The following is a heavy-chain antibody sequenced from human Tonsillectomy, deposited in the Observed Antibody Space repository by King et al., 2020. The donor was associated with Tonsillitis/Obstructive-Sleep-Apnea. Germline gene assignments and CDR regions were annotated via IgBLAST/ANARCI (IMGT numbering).Heavy chain of an antibody. J-gene: IGHJ4*02. CDR2: INPNSGGT. Sequence: QLVQSGAEVKKPGASVKVSCKASGYTFTGDYMHWVRQAPGQGLEWMGWINPNSGGTNYAQKFQGRVTMTRDTSISTAYMELSRLRSDDTAVYYCARVRHASDYPLYFDYWGQGTLVTVSS. CDR1: GYTFTGDY. D-gene: IGHD4-17*01. V-gene: IGHV1-2*02. CDR3: ARVRHASDYPLYFDY.